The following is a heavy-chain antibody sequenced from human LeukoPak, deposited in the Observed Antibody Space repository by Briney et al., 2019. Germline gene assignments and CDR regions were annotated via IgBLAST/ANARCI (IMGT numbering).Heavy chain of an antibody. V-gene: IGHV1-69*02. CDR3: ARVAQEYSSSSRYYYYMDV. Sequence: ASVKVSCKASGGTFSSYTISWVRQAPGQGLEWMGRIIPILGIANYAQKFQGRVTVTADKSTSTAYMELSSLRSEDTAVYYCARVAQEYSSSSRYYYYMDVWGKGTTVTVSS. D-gene: IGHD6-6*01. CDR2: IIPILGIA. CDR1: GGTFSSYT. J-gene: IGHJ6*03.